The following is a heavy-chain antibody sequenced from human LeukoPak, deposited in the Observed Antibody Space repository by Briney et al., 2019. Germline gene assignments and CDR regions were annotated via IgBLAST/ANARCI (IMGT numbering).Heavy chain of an antibody. CDR2: IIPIFGTA. CDR3: ARDGRQQLANWFDP. J-gene: IGHJ5*02. Sequence: ASVKVSCKASGYTFTSYAMNWVRQAPGQGLEWMGGIIPIFGTANYAQKFQGRVTITADESTSTAYMELSSLRSEDTAVYYCARDGRQQLANWFDPWGQGTLVTVSS. CDR1: GYTFTSYA. D-gene: IGHD6-13*01. V-gene: IGHV1-69*13.